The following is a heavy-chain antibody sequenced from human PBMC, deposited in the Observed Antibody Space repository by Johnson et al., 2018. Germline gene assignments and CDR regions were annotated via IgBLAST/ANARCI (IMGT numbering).Heavy chain of an antibody. D-gene: IGHD2-2*01. CDR2: ISYDGNYK. V-gene: IGHV3-30*04. CDR3: AKVKGIVVPSQHYMDV. Sequence: QVQLVQSGGGVVQPGRSLRLSCAASGFTFSSYALHWVRQAPGKGLEWVAFISYDGNYKYYADSVKGRFTISRDSSKNTVYLQLNSLRAEDAAVYYCAKVKGIVVPSQHYMDVWGKGTTVTVSS. CDR1: GFTFSSYA. J-gene: IGHJ6*03.